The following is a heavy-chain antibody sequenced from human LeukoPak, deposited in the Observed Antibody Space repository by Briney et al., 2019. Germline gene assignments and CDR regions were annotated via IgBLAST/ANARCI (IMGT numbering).Heavy chain of an antibody. CDR1: GGSFSGYY. V-gene: IGHV4-34*01. D-gene: IGHD2-15*01. CDR2: INHSGST. J-gene: IGHJ4*02. CDR3: ARVHRSKIVVVVAAHIRGLDY. Sequence: SETLSLTCAVYGGSFSGYYWSWIRQPPVKGLEWIGEINHSGSTNYNPSLKSRVTISVDTSKNQFSLRLSSVTAADTAVYYCARVHRSKIVVVVAAHIRGLDYWGQGTLVTVSS.